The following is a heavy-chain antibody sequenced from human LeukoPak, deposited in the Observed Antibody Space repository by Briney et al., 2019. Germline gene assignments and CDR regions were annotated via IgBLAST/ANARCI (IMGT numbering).Heavy chain of an antibody. D-gene: IGHD3-10*01. J-gene: IGHJ3*02. CDR1: GGSISSYY. CDR2: IYYSGST. Sequence: PSETLSLTCTVSGGSISSYYWSWIRQPPGKGLEWIGYIYYSGSTNYNPSLKSRVTISVDTSKNQFSLKLSSVTAADTAVYYCASLYGSGVQGAFDIWGQGTMATVSS. V-gene: IGHV4-59*01. CDR3: ASLYGSGVQGAFDI.